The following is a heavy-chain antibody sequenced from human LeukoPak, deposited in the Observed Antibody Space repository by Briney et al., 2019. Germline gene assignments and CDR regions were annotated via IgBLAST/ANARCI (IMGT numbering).Heavy chain of an antibody. V-gene: IGHV3-30*02. J-gene: IGHJ5*02. CDR2: IRYDGSNK. D-gene: IGHD6-19*01. Sequence: GGSLRLSCAASGFTFSSYGMHWVRQAPGKGLEWVAFIRYDGSNKYYADSVKGRFTISRDNSKNTLYLHMKSLRAEDTAVYYCARMTVSGRDNWFDPWGQGTLVTVSS. CDR3: ARMTVSGRDNWFDP. CDR1: GFTFSSYG.